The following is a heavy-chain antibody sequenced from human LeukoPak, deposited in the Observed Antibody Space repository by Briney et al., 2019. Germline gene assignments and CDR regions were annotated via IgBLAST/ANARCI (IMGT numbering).Heavy chain of an antibody. J-gene: IGHJ6*02. CDR2: ISSSGSTI. V-gene: IGHV3-48*03. CDR3: ARDSYDFFYGMDV. Sequence: PGGSLRLSCAASGFTFSSYEMNWVRQAPGKGLEGVSYISSSGSTIYYADSVKGRFTISRDNAKNSLYLQMNSLRAEDTAVYYCARDSYDFFYGMDVWGQGTTVTVSS. CDR1: GFTFSSYE. D-gene: IGHD3-3*01.